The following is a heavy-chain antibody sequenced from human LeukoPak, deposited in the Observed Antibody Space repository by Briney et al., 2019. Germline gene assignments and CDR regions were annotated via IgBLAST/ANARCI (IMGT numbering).Heavy chain of an antibody. CDR1: GFTFSDYY. D-gene: IGHD6-19*01. CDR2: ISGSSSYT. V-gene: IGHV3-11*03. J-gene: IGHJ4*02. CDR3: TRITVVAGNTNLADY. Sequence: GGSLRLSCAASGFTFSDYYMSWIRQVPGKGLEWVSYISGSSSYTNYADSVKGRFTIPRDNANNSLYLQMNSLRAEDTAVYYCTRITVVAGNTNLADYWGQGTLVTVSS.